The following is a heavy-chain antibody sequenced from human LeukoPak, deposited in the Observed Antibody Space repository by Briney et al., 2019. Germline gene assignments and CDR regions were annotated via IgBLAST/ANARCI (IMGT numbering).Heavy chain of an antibody. V-gene: IGHV1-8*01. CDR2: MNHNSRNT. CDR1: GYTFTSYD. Sequence: GASVKVSCKACGYTFTSYDINWVRQATGQWLEWMGWMNHNSRNTGYVQKFQGRVTMTRNASISTAYMELSSLRSEDTAVYYCASSVPDCSGGSCYPHDAFDIWGQGTMVTVSS. D-gene: IGHD2-15*01. CDR3: ASSVPDCSGGSCYPHDAFDI. J-gene: IGHJ3*02.